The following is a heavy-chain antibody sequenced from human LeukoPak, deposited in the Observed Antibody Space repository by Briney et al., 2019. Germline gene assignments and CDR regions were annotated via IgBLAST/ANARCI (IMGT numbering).Heavy chain of an antibody. V-gene: IGHV4-34*01. CDR1: GGSFSGYY. Sequence: SETLPLTCAVYGGSFSGYYWSWIRQPPGKGLGWIGEINHSGSTNYNPSLKSRVTISVDTSKNQFSLKLSSVTAADTAVYYCARGRVLLWFGELLFYFDYWGQGTLVTVSS. CDR3: ARGRVLLWFGELLFYFDY. D-gene: IGHD3-10*01. J-gene: IGHJ4*02. CDR2: INHSGST.